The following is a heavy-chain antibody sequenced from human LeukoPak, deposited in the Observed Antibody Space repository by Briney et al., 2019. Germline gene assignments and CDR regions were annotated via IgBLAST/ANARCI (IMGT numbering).Heavy chain of an antibody. J-gene: IGHJ6*03. D-gene: IGHD2-2*02. CDR2: IYTSGST. Sequence: SETLSLTCTVSGGSISSYYWSWIRQPAGKGLEWIGRIYTSGSTNYNPSLKSRVTISVDTSKNQFSLKLSSVTAADTAVYYCARDIVVVPAAIKGGWGYYYYYMDVWGKGTTVTVSS. CDR1: GGSISSYY. CDR3: ARDIVVVPAAIKGGWGYYYYYMDV. V-gene: IGHV4-4*07.